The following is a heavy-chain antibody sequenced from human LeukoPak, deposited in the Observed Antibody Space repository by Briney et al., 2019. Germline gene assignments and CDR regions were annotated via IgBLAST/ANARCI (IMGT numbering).Heavy chain of an antibody. CDR2: MYYSGST. CDR3: ARDSGGSCYFYY. CDR1: GGSISSSGYY. Sequence: PSETLSLTCTVSGGSISSSGYYWGWIRQPPGKGLEWIGSMYYSGSTYYNPSLKSRVTISVDKSKNQFSLKLSSVTAADTAVYYCARDSGGSCYFYYWGQGTLVTVSS. V-gene: IGHV4-39*07. J-gene: IGHJ4*02. D-gene: IGHD2-15*01.